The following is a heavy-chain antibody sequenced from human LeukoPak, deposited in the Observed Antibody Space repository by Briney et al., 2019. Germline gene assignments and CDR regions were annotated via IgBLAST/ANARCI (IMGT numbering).Heavy chain of an antibody. V-gene: IGHV3-74*01. D-gene: IGHD2-15*01. CDR1: GFTFSSYW. CDR3: ARVRPNRAGYCSGGSCYSGYDAFDI. Sequence: GGSLRLSCAASGFTFSSYWMHWVRQAPGKGLVWVSRINSDGSSTSYADSVKGRFTISRDNAKNTLYLQMNSLRAEDTAVYYCARVRPNRAGYCSGGSCYSGYDAFDIWGQGTMVTVSS. J-gene: IGHJ3*02. CDR2: INSDGSST.